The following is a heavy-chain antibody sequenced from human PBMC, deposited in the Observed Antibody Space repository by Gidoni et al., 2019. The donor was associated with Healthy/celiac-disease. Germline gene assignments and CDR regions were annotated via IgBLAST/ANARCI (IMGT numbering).Heavy chain of an antibody. CDR1: GFPFSSYA. CDR2: ISGSGGST. CDR3: AKDASSWYYFDY. Sequence: EVQLLVSGGGLVQPGGSLRLSRAAPGFPFSSYAMSWVRQAPGKGLEWVSAISGSGGSTYYADSVKGRFTISRDNSKNTLYLQMNSLRAEDTAVYYCAKDASSWYYFDYWGQGTLVTVSS. D-gene: IGHD6-13*01. V-gene: IGHV3-23*01. J-gene: IGHJ4*02.